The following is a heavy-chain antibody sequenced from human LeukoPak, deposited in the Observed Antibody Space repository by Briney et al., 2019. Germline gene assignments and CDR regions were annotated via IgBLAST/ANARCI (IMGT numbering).Heavy chain of an antibody. V-gene: IGHV4-28*01. Sequence: SETLSLTCVVSGYSISSNNWWSWIRQPPGRGLEWIGYMYHTGITSYNPSLRGRVTISLDTSRNQFFLKLTSVTAADTAIYYCARKIDSSGYYQWGQGTLVTVSS. CDR2: MYHTGIT. CDR3: ARKIDSSGYYQ. CDR1: GYSISSNNW. D-gene: IGHD3-22*01. J-gene: IGHJ4*02.